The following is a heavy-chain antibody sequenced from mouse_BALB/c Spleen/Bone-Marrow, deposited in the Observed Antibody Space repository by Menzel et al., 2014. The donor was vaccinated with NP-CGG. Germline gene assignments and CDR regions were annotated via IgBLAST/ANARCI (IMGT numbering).Heavy chain of an antibody. Sequence: VKLQESGAELMKPGASVKISCKATGYTFSSYWIEWVKQRPGHGLEWIGEILPGSGSTNYNEKFKGKATFTADTSSNSANTQRSSRTSRDAAVYYGAGGGVGGGYWYFDVWGAGTTVTVSS. J-gene: IGHJ1*01. D-gene: IGHD1-1*01. CDR1: GYTFSSYW. CDR2: ILPGSGST. V-gene: IGHV1-9*01. CDR3: AGGGVGGGYWYFDV.